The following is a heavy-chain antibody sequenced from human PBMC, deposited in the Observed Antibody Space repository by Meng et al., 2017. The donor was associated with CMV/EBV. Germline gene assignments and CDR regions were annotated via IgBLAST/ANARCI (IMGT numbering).Heavy chain of an antibody. CDR1: AGTFSSYA. CDR2: IIPIFGTA. J-gene: IGHJ4*02. Sequence: SAGTFSSYAISWVRQAPGKGLEWMGGIIPIFGTANYAQKFQGRVTITTDESTSTAYMELSSPRSEDTAVYYCARERGYSYGTGYFDYWGQGTLVTVSS. CDR3: ARERGYSYGTGYFDY. V-gene: IGHV1-69*05. D-gene: IGHD5-18*01.